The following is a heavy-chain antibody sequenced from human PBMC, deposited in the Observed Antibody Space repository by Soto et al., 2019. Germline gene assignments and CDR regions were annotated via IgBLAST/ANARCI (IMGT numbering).Heavy chain of an antibody. CDR1: GYSFTSYW. D-gene: IGHD3-10*01. CDR3: ARPPXDYYGSGSHRGDDAFDI. V-gene: IGHV5-51*01. CDR2: IYPGDSDT. Sequence: GESLKISCKGSGYSFTSYWIGWMRQMPGKGLEWMGIIYPGDSDTRYSPSFQGQVTISADKSISTAYLQWSSLKASDTAMYYCARPPXDYYGSGSHRGDDAFDIWGQGTMVTVSS. J-gene: IGHJ3*02.